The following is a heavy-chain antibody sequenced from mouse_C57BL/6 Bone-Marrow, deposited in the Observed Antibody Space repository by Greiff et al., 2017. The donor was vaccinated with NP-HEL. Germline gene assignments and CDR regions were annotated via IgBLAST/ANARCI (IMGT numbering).Heavy chain of an antibody. CDR3: ARRSGGYSWFAY. CDR1: GYTFTSYW. CDR2: IHPNSGST. Sequence: QVQLQQPGAELVKPGASVKLSCKASGYTFTSYWMHWVKQRPGQGLEWIGMIHPNSGSTNYNEKFKSKATLTVDKSSSTAYMQLSSLTSEDSAVYYCARRSGGYSWFAYWGQGTLVTDSA. V-gene: IGHV1-64*01. D-gene: IGHD1-1*02. J-gene: IGHJ3*01.